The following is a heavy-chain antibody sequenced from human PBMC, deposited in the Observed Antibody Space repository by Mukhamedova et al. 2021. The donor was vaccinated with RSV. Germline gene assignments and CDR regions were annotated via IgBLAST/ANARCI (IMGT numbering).Heavy chain of an antibody. CDR3: AKRGYCTRGTCLGNFDY. D-gene: IGHD2-8*01. V-gene: IGHV3-23*01. Sequence: GLEWVSGISGNAANTYYADSVKGRFTISRDNSKNTLYLQMSSLRAEDTAVYFCAKRGYCTRGTCLGNFDYWGQGTLVTVSS. J-gene: IGHJ4*02. CDR2: ISGNAANT.